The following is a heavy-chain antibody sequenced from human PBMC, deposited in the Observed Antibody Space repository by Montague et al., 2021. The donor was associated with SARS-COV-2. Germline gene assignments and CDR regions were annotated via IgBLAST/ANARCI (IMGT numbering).Heavy chain of an antibody. J-gene: IGHJ4*02. CDR1: GGSFSGYY. Sequence: SETLSLTCAVYGGSFSGYYWSWIRQPPGKGLEWIGEINHSGSTNYSPSLKSRVTISVDTSKNQFSLKLSSVTAADTAVYYCARDKVTTVVTSTVGFDYWGQGTLVTVSS. D-gene: IGHD4-23*01. CDR2: INHSGST. CDR3: ARDKVTTVVTSTVGFDY. V-gene: IGHV4-34*01.